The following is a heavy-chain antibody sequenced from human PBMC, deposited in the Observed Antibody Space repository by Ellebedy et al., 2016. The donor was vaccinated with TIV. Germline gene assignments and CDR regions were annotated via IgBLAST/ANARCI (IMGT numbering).Heavy chain of an antibody. J-gene: IGHJ3*01. CDR3: ARGYYYDSSGLGNGLDV. V-gene: IGHV1-46*01. Sequence: ASVKVSXKASGYTFISFYISWVRQAPGQGLEWMGIINSSGGSTTYARQFQGRFTMTRDPSSSTVYMDLSSLRSEDTAVYYCARGYYYDSSGLGNGLDVWGQGTMVTVSS. D-gene: IGHD3-22*01. CDR1: GYTFISFY. CDR2: INSSGGST.